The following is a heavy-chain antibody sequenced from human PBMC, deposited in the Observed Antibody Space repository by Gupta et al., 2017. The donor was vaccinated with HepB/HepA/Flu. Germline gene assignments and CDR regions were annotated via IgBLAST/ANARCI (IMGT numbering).Heavy chain of an antibody. D-gene: IGHD6-19*01. J-gene: IGHJ4*02. V-gene: IGHV3-30*03. Sequence: QVQLVESGGGVVEPGRSLTLSCAASGLTFRSYAIPWFRQAPGKGLEWVAVVRSDASTIYYANSVKGRFTISRDNSKNTVYLQMNSLRDEDTAVYYCVRQYSSGWFGAVDYWGQGTLVTVSS. CDR3: VRQYSSGWFGAVDY. CDR2: VRSDASTI. CDR1: GLTFRSYA.